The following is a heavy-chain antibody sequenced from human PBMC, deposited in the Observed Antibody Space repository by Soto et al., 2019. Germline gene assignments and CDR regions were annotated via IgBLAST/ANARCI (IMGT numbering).Heavy chain of an antibody. CDR1: GFTFNNYW. V-gene: IGHV3-7*03. Sequence: EVQLVESGGGLVQPGGSLRVSCAASGFTFNNYWMSWVRQAPGEGLQWVANIKQDGSEKYYVDSVKGRFTISRDNAKNSLYLQLNSLRDEDTAVYYCVRVSPPGMIMLRPYYFDYWGQGTLVTVSS. J-gene: IGHJ4*02. CDR2: IKQDGSEK. D-gene: IGHD2-8*01. CDR3: VRVSPPGMIMLRPYYFDY.